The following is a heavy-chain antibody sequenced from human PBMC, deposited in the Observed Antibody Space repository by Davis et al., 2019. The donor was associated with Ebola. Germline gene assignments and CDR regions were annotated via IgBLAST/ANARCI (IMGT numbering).Heavy chain of an antibody. D-gene: IGHD4/OR15-4a*01. V-gene: IGHV4-4*02. CDR2: VFHSGHT. CDR3: TRGYGAL. J-gene: IGHJ3*01. Sequence: PGGSLRLSCAVPGISVSSSNWWTWMRQPPGKSLEWIGQVFHSGHTNYNPSLGSRVSLSLDKSNNQFSLQLTSVTAADTAVYYCTRGYGALWGQGKLVTVSS. CDR1: GISVSSSNW.